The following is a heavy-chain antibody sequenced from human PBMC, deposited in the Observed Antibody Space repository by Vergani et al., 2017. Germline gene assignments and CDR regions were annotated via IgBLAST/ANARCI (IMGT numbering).Heavy chain of an antibody. CDR2: ISYDGSNK. J-gene: IGHJ4*02. V-gene: IGHV3-30-3*01. Sequence: QVQLVESGGGVVQPGRSLRLSCAASGFTFSSYAMHWVRQAPGKGLAWVAVISYDGSNKYYADSVKGRFTISRDNSKNTLYLQMNSLRAEATAVYYCARAPPLGEAVAGLDYWGQGTLVTVSS. CDR3: ARAPPLGEAVAGLDY. D-gene: IGHD6-19*01. CDR1: GFTFSSYA.